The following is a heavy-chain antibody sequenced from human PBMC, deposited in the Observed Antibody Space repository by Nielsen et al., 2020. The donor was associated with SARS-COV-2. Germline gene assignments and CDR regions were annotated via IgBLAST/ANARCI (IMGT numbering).Heavy chain of an antibody. Sequence: SLKISCAASGFTFDDYAMHWVRQAPGKGLEWVSGISWNSGSIGYADSVKGRFTISRDNAKNSLYLQMNSLRAEDTAVYYCTTSIAVAGTPVMDVWGQGTTVTVSS. D-gene: IGHD6-19*01. CDR3: TTSIAVAGTPVMDV. J-gene: IGHJ6*02. V-gene: IGHV3-9*01. CDR1: GFTFDDYA. CDR2: ISWNSGSI.